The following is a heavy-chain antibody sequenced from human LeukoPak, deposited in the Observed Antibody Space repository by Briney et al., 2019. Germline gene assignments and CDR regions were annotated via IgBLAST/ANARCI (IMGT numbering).Heavy chain of an antibody. J-gene: IGHJ6*02. D-gene: IGHD7-27*01. CDR1: GFTFSSYG. CDR2: IWYDGSNK. V-gene: IGHV3-33*01. CDR3: ARDGLGIPYYYGMDV. Sequence: GRSLRLSCAASGFTFSSYGMHWVRQAPGKGLEWVAVIWYDGSNKYYADSVKGRFTISRDNSKNTLYLQMNSLRAEDTAVYYCARDGLGIPYYYGMDVWGQGTTVTVSS.